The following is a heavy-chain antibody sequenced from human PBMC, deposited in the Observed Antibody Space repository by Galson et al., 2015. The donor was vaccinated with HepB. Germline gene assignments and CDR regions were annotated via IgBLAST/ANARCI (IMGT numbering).Heavy chain of an antibody. Sequence: SLRLSCAASGFTFDDYAMHWVRQAPGKGLEWVSGISWNSGSIGYADSVKGRLTISRDNAKNSLYLQMNSLRAEDTALYYCAKPSGWVQFDYWGQGTLVTVSS. CDR3: AKPSGWVQFDY. V-gene: IGHV3-9*01. J-gene: IGHJ4*02. CDR2: ISWNSGSI. D-gene: IGHD6-19*01. CDR1: GFTFDDYA.